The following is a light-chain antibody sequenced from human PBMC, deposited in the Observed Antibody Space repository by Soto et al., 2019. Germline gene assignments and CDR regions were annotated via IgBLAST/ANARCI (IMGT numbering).Light chain of an antibody. V-gene: IGKV3-20*01. CDR2: GAS. J-gene: IGKJ1*01. CDR3: QQYKSYPLT. Sequence: EIVLTQSPGTLSLSPGETATLSCRASQTIGRNYLAWYQQKPGQAPRLLIYGASSRATGIPDRFSGSGSGTDFTLTISGLQPDDFATYYCQQYKSYPLTFGQGTKVDIK. CDR1: QTIGRNY.